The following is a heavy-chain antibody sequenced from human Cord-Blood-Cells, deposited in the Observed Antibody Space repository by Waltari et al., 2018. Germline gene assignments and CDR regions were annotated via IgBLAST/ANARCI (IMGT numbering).Heavy chain of an antibody. Sequence: QVQLQQWGAGLLKPSETLSLTCAVYGGSFSGYYWSWIRQPPRKGLEWIGEINHSGSTNYTPSLKRRVTISVDTSKNQFSLRLSSVTAADTAVYYCASYDSSGYWFDPWGQGTLVTVSS. CDR3: ASYDSSGYWFDP. CDR1: GGSFSGYY. D-gene: IGHD3-22*01. J-gene: IGHJ5*02. V-gene: IGHV4-34*01. CDR2: INHSGST.